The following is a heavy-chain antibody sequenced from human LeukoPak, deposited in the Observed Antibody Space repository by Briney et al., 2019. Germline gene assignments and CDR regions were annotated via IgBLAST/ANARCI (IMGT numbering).Heavy chain of an antibody. V-gene: IGHV1-69*04. CDR2: IIPILGIA. Sequence: SVKVSCKASGGTFSSYAISWVRQAPGQGLEWMGRIIPILGIANYAQKFQGRVTITADKSTSTAYMELSSLRSEDTAVYYCARVRDTAMDNEHLDYWGQGTLVTVSS. CDR1: GGTFSSYA. CDR3: ARVRDTAMDNEHLDY. J-gene: IGHJ4*02. D-gene: IGHD5-18*01.